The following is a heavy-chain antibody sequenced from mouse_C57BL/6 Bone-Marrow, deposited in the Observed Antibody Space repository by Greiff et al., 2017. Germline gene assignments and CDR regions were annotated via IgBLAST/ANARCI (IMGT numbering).Heavy chain of an antibody. Sequence: EVKLQESGPGLVKPSQSLSLTCSVTGYSITSGYYWNWIRQFPGNKLEWMGYISYDGSNNYNPSLKNRISITRDTSKNQFFLKLNSVTTEDTATYYCAILLWYLYYAMDYWGQGTSVTVSS. CDR3: AILLWYLYYAMDY. J-gene: IGHJ4*01. V-gene: IGHV3-6*01. CDR1: GYSITSGYY. D-gene: IGHD2-1*01. CDR2: ISYDGSN.